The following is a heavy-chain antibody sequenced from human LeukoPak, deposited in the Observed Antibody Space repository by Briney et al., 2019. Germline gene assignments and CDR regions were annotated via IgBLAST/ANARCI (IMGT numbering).Heavy chain of an antibody. CDR1: GFTFNNYA. J-gene: IGHJ4*02. CDR3: AKGRSEVVLAAMNY. CDR2: ISGSGDST. V-gene: IGHV3-23*01. Sequence: GGSLRLSCAASGFTFNNYAMTWVRQAPGKGLEWVSGISGSGDSTYYADSVKGRFTISRENSKDTLYLQMNTLGAEGTAIYYCAKGRSEVVLAAMNYWGQGTLVTVSS. D-gene: IGHD2-15*01.